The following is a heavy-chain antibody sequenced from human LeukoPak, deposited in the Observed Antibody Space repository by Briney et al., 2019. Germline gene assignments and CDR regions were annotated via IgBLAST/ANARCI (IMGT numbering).Heavy chain of an antibody. J-gene: IGHJ6*02. CDR3: ASIIAVAGRYYYYGMDV. D-gene: IGHD6-19*01. Sequence: SETLSLTCAVYGGSFRGYYWSWIRKPPGKGLKWIGEINHSGSTNYNPSLKSRVTISVDTSKNQFSLKLSSVTAADTAVYYCASIIAVAGRYYYYGMDVWGQGTTVTVSS. V-gene: IGHV4-34*01. CDR2: INHSGST. CDR1: GGSFRGYY.